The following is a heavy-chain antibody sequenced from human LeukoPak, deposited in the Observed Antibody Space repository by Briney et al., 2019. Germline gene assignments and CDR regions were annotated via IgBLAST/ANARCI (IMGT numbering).Heavy chain of an antibody. D-gene: IGHD6-19*01. V-gene: IGHV4-59*01. CDR3: ARLRGSGWFDY. CDR1: GGSISSYY. CDR2: IYYSGST. J-gene: IGHJ4*02. Sequence: SETLSLTCTVSGGSISSYYWSWIRQPPGKGLEWIGYIYYSGSTNYNPSLKSRVTVSVDTSKNQFSLKLSSVTAADTAVYYCARLRGSGWFDYWGQGTLVTVSS.